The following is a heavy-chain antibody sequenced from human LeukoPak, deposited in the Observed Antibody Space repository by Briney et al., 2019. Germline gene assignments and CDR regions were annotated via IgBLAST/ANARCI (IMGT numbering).Heavy chain of an antibody. CDR1: GFTFSNYG. Sequence: GGSLRLSCGASGFTFSNYGLRWVRQAPGKGLEWVAFIRYDGTEKYYADSVEGRFALSRDNSKNTLYLQMNSLRPEDTGLYYCVKGRDYYFDYWGQGTLVTVSS. D-gene: IGHD3/OR15-3a*01. V-gene: IGHV3-30*02. CDR2: IRYDGTEK. J-gene: IGHJ4*02. CDR3: VKGRDYYFDY.